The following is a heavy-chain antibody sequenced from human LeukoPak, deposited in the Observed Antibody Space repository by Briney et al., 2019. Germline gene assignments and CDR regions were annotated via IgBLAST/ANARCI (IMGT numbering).Heavy chain of an antibody. D-gene: IGHD4-17*01. J-gene: IGHJ1*01. V-gene: IGHV3-23*01. CDR1: GFTFSRYA. CDR2: ISGSGGST. Sequence: GSLRLSCASSGFTFSRYAMRWVRQAPGKGLEWVSAISGSGGSTYYADSVKGRFTISRDNSKNTLYLQMNSLRAEDTAVYYCAKDYGDYPAEYFQHWGQGTLVTVSS. CDR3: AKDYGDYPAEYFQH.